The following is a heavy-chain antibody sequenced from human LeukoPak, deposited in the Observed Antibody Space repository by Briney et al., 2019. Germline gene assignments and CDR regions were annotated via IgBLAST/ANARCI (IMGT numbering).Heavy chain of an antibody. D-gene: IGHD1-26*01. CDR3: ARDLVGASYY. CDR1: GFTFDDYA. Sequence: GRSLRLSCAASGFTFDDYAMPWVRQAPGKGLEWVSGISWNSGSIGYADSVKGRFTISRDNARNSLFLEMNSLRADDTGVYYCARDLVGASYYWGQGTLVTVSS. J-gene: IGHJ4*02. V-gene: IGHV3-9*01. CDR2: ISWNSGSI.